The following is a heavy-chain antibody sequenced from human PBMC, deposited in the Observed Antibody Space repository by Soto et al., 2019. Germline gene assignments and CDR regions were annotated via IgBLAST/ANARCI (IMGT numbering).Heavy chain of an antibody. J-gene: IGHJ4*02. V-gene: IGHV1-3*01. CDR2: INAGNGNT. D-gene: IGHD6-6*01. Sequence: ASVKVSCKASGYTFTRYAMHWVRQAPGQRLEWMGWINAGNGNTKYSQKFQGRVTITRDTSASTAYMELSSLRSEDTAVYYCARAPGGSRSFVAYWGQGTLVTVYS. CDR1: GYTFTRYA. CDR3: ARAPGGSRSFVAY.